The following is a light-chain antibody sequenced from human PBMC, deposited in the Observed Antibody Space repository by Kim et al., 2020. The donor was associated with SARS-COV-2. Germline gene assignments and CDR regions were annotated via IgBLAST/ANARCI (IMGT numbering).Light chain of an antibody. CDR1: QDISTF. CDR2: GAS. J-gene: IGKJ4*01. Sequence: ASVGDRVTITCRASQDISTFLAWYQQKPGKAPKLLIYGASNLERGVPLRFSGSGSGTEFTLTIRSLQPEDIATYYCQQPSTFPLTFGGGTKVDIK. CDR3: QQPSTFPLT. V-gene: IGKV1-12*01.